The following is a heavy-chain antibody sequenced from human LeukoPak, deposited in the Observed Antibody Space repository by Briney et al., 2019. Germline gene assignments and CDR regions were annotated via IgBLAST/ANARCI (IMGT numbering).Heavy chain of an antibody. CDR1: GFTVSNNY. D-gene: IGHD1-7*01. CDR3: ARDVNYDHTY. CDR2: IYSGVTA. Sequence: GSLRLSCAAPGFTVSNNYMCWVRHAPGEGLEWVSVIYSGVTAHYADSVKGRFTISRDNSKNTLYLQMNNLRAEDTAVYYCARDVNYDHTYWGQGTLVTVSS. J-gene: IGHJ4*02. V-gene: IGHV3-66*01.